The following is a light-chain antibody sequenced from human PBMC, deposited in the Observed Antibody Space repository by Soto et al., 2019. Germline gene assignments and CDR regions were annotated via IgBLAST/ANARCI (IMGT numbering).Light chain of an antibody. V-gene: IGLV2-14*03. J-gene: IGLJ1*01. CDR2: DLT. Sequence: QSALAQPASVSGSPGQSITISCTGTSSDVGGYNFVSWYQQHPGKAPKLMIYDLTYRSSGVSYRFSGSKSGNTASLTISGLQAEDEADYYCSSFTSSSTYVFGTGTKLTFL. CDR1: SSDVGGYNF. CDR3: SSFTSSSTYV.